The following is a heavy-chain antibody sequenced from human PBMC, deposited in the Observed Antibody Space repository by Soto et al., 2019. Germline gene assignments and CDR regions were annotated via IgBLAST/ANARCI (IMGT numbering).Heavy chain of an antibody. CDR1: GGTFSSYT. CDR3: ARDREGWLQTSSYFDY. V-gene: IGHV1-69*08. D-gene: IGHD5-12*01. J-gene: IGHJ4*02. Sequence: QVQLVQSGAEVKKPGSSVKVSCKASGGTFSSYTISWVRQAPGQGLEWMGRIIPILGIANYAQKFQGRVTITADKSTSTAYMELSSLRSEDTAVYYCARDREGWLQTSSYFDYWGQGTLVTVSS. CDR2: IIPILGIA.